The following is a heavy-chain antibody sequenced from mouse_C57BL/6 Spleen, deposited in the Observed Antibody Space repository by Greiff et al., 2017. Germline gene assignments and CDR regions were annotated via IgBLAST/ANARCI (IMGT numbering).Heavy chain of an antibody. CDR2: IYPGDGDT. J-gene: IGHJ4*01. CDR1: GYAFSSSW. V-gene: IGHV1-82*01. Sequence: QVHVKQSGPELVKPGASVKISCKASGYAFSSSWMNWVKQRPGKGLEWIGRIYPGDGDTNYNGKFKGKATLTADKSSSTAYMQLSSLTSEDSAVYFCARVHYDYDYAMDYWGQGTSVTVSS. CDR3: ARVHYDYDYAMDY. D-gene: IGHD2-4*01.